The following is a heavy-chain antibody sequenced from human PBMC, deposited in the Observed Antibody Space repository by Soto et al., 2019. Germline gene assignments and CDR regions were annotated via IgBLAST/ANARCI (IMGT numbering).Heavy chain of an antibody. Sequence: PSETLSLTCAVYGGSFSGYYWSWIRPPPGKGLEWIGEINHSGSTNYNPSLKSRVTISVDTSKNQFSLKLSSVTAADTAVYYCAGGAGCSSTSCYAYYYYMDVWGKGTTVTVSS. J-gene: IGHJ6*03. CDR1: GGSFSGYY. CDR2: INHSGST. V-gene: IGHV4-34*01. D-gene: IGHD2-2*01. CDR3: AGGAGCSSTSCYAYYYYMDV.